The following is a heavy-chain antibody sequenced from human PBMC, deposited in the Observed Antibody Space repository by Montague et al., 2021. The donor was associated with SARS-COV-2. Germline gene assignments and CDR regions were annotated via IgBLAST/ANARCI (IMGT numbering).Heavy chain of an antibody. V-gene: IGHV3-33*01. CDR3: ARERGNDYGDY. D-gene: IGHD3-10*01. CDR2: IWYDGSSK. Sequence: SLRLSCAASGFTFSSYGMHWVRQAPGKGLEWVAVIWYDGSSKYYADSVKGRFTISRDSSKNTLYLQMNSPRAEDTAVYYCARERGNDYGDYWGQGTLVTVSS. J-gene: IGHJ4*02. CDR1: GFTFSSYG.